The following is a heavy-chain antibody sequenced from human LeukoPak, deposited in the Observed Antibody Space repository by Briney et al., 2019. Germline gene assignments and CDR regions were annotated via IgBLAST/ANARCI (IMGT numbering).Heavy chain of an antibody. CDR1: GGTFSSYA. Sequence: GASVKVSCKASGGTFSSYAISWVRQAPGQGLEWMGGIIPIFGTANYAQKFQGRVTITADKSTGTAYMELSSLRSEDTAVYYCARGAGDYGDYLAYWYFDLWGRGTLVTVSS. J-gene: IGHJ2*01. V-gene: IGHV1-69*06. D-gene: IGHD4-17*01. CDR3: ARGAGDYGDYLAYWYFDL. CDR2: IIPIFGTA.